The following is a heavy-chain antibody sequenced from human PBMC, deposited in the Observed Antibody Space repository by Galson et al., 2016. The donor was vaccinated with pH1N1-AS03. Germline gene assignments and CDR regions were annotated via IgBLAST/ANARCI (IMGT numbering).Heavy chain of an antibody. CDR2: ISNDGRNV. CDR3: ARRNPNPNFAIWYQHDYGMDV. V-gene: IGHV3-74*01. D-gene: IGHD2-2*01. J-gene: IGHJ6*02. CDR1: GFTFSMSY. Sequence: SLRLSCAASGFTFSMSYIHWVRQAPGKGLEWVSRISNDGRNVRYADFVKGRFAVSRDNAKNTVFLQMKRLRADDKAVYFCARRNPNPNFAIWYQHDYGMDVWGQGTTVTVSS.